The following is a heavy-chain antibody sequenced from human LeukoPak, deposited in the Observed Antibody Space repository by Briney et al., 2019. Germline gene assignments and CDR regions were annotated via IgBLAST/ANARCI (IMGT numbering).Heavy chain of an antibody. Sequence: PSETLSLTCTVSGGSISSGSYYWSWIRQPPGKGLEWIGYIYYSGSTNYNPSLKSRVTISVDTSKNQFSLKLSSVTAADTAVYYCARVPYCSSTSCYLFDYWGQGTLVTVSS. CDR2: IYYSGST. J-gene: IGHJ4*02. CDR1: GGSISSGSYY. CDR3: ARVPYCSSTSCYLFDY. V-gene: IGHV4-61*01. D-gene: IGHD2-2*01.